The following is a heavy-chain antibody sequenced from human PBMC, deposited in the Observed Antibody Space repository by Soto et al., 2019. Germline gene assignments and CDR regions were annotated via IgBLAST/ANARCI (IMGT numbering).Heavy chain of an antibody. CDR1: GYTFTSYD. Sequence: ASVKASGTASGYTFTSYDIYCVRQATGQGLEWMGWMNPNTGNSGYAQKFQGRVTMTSDTSISTAHMELSSLRSDDTAVYYCARRAETNGWNGFGADKYYFDFWGQGTLVTVSS. CDR3: ARRAETNGWNGFGADKYYFDF. J-gene: IGHJ4*02. V-gene: IGHV1-8*02. CDR2: MNPNTGNS. D-gene: IGHD1-1*01.